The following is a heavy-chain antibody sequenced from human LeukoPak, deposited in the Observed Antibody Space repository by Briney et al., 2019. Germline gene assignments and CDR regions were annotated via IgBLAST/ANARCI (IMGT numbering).Heavy chain of an antibody. D-gene: IGHD2-15*01. CDR2: IIPIFGTA. CDR3: ARGYCSGGSCTGAFDI. J-gene: IGHJ3*02. CDR1: GGTFGSYA. V-gene: IGHV1-69*06. Sequence: SVKVSCKASGGTFGSYAISWVRQAPGQGLEWMGGIIPIFGTANYAQKFQGRVTITADKSTSTAYMELSSLRSEDTAVYYCARGYCSGGSCTGAFDIWGQGTMVTVSS.